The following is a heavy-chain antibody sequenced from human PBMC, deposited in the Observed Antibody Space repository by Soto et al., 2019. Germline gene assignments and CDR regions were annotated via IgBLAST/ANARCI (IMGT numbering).Heavy chain of an antibody. J-gene: IGHJ4*02. V-gene: IGHV3-33*01. CDR1: GFTFSSYG. CDR2: IWYDGSNK. D-gene: IGHD2-2*01. Sequence: PGGSLRLSCAASGFTFSSYGMHWVRQAPGKGLEWVAVIWYDGSNKNYADSVKGRFTISRDNSENTLYLQMNSLGAEDTAVYYCARRTYCSSTGCYALSYFDSWGQGTLVTVSS. CDR3: ARRTYCSSTGCYALSYFDS.